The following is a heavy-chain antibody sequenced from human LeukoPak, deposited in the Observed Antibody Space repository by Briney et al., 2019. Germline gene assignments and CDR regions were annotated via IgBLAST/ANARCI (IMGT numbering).Heavy chain of an antibody. CDR2: IKTKIDGGT. Sequence: GGSLRLSCAASGFIFKNAWMNWVRQAPGKGLEWVARIKTKIDGGTDYAAPVRGRFTISRDDSKSTLYLQMNSLKTEDTAVYYCTTQIGDWGSLGYWGQGTLVTVFS. V-gene: IGHV3-15*07. D-gene: IGHD2-21*02. CDR1: GFIFKNAW. CDR3: TTQIGDWGSLGY. J-gene: IGHJ4*02.